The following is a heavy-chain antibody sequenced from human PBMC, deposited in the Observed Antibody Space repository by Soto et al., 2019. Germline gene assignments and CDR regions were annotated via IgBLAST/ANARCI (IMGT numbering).Heavy chain of an antibody. Sequence: QVQLVESGRGVVQPGRSLRLSCAASGFTFSSYGMHWVRQAPGKGLEWVAVISYDGSNKYYADSVKGRFTISRDNSKNTLYLQMNSLRAEDTAVYYCAKHYYDSSGYSLDWWYFDLWGRGTLVTVSS. D-gene: IGHD3-22*01. V-gene: IGHV3-30*18. CDR3: AKHYYDSSGYSLDWWYFDL. CDR1: GFTFSSYG. J-gene: IGHJ2*01. CDR2: ISYDGSNK.